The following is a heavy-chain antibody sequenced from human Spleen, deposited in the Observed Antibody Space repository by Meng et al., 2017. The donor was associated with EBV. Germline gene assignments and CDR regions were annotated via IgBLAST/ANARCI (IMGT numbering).Heavy chain of an antibody. J-gene: IGHJ5*02. V-gene: IGHV4-34*01. CDR2: SNHSGST. Sequence: QVQLRQWRAGLLTPPETVSLTCAGYGRSVSGFYWIWIRQSPEKGLEWIGESNHSGSTTYNPSLKSRVTISVDTSKDQFSLRLTSVTAADTAIYYCARGRTVARSPWSDPWGQGTLVTVSS. CDR3: ARGRTVARSPWSDP. D-gene: IGHD6-6*01. CDR1: GRSVSGFY.